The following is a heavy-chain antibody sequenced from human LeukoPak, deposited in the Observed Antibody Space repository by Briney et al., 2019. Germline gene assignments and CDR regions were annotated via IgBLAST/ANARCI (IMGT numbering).Heavy chain of an antibody. CDR2: MNPHSGNT. CDR3: ARATSGSFDYYFDY. J-gene: IGHJ4*02. CDR1: GGTFSSYA. Sequence: ASVKVSCKASGGTFSSYAISWVRQATGQGLEWMGWMNPHSGNTGYAQKFQGRVTITRNTSISTAYMELSSLRSEDTAVYYCARATSGSFDYYFDYWGQGTLVTVSS. V-gene: IGHV1-8*03. D-gene: IGHD1-1*01.